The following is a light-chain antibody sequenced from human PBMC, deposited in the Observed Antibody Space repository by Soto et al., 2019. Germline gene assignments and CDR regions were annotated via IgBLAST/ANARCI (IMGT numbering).Light chain of an antibody. Sequence: DIQMTQSPSTLSASVGDRVTITCRASQSISSWLAWYQQKPGKAPKLLIYKASSLESGVPSRFSGSGSGTEFTLTISSLQPDDFATYYCQQYNSPCTFGQGTQVEIK. J-gene: IGKJ1*01. CDR3: QQYNSPCT. CDR2: KAS. V-gene: IGKV1-5*03. CDR1: QSISSW.